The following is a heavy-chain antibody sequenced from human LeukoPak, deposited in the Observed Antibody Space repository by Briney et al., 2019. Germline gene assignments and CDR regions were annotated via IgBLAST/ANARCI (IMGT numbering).Heavy chain of an antibody. Sequence: SETLSLTCTVSGGSISSSSYYWGWIRQPPGKGLEWIGSIYYSGSTYYNPSLKSRVTISVDTPKNQFSLKLSSVTAADTAAYYCAGHDFWSGYYRVEYYFDYWGQGTLVTVSS. CDR2: IYYSGST. CDR3: AGHDFWSGYYRVEYYFDY. V-gene: IGHV4-39*01. D-gene: IGHD3-3*01. J-gene: IGHJ4*02. CDR1: GGSISSSSYY.